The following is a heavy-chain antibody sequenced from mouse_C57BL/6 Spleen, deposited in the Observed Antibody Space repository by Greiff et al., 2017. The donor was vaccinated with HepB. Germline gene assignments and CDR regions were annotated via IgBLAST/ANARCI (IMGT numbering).Heavy chain of an antibody. CDR3: VENDYRAWFAY. Sequence: EVQLQESGPGLVKPSQSLSLTCSVTGYSITSGYYWNWIRQFPGNKLEWMGYISYDGSNNYNPSLKNRISITRDTSKNQFFLKLNSVTTEDTATYYCVENDYRAWFAYWGQGTLVTVSA. CDR1: GYSITSGYY. D-gene: IGHD2-4*01. J-gene: IGHJ3*01. CDR2: ISYDGSN. V-gene: IGHV3-6*01.